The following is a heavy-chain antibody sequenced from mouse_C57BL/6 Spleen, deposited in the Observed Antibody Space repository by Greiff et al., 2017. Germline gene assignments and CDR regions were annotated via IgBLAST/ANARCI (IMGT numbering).Heavy chain of an antibody. J-gene: IGHJ4*01. Sequence: VQLQQSGPELMKPGASVKLSCKATGYSFTGYWIEWVKQRPGHGLEWIGEILPGSGSTTYNEKFKDKATFTADTSSNTAYMQLSKLTTEDSAIYYCARKGGYALDYWGQGTSVTVSS. CDR2: ILPGSGST. CDR1: GYSFTGYW. V-gene: IGHV1-9*01. CDR3: ARKGGYALDY.